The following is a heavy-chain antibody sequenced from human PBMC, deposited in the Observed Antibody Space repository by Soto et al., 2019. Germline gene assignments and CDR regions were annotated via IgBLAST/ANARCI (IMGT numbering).Heavy chain of an antibody. V-gene: IGHV4-39*01. CDR2: IYYSGST. Sequence: SETLSLTSTVSGGSISSSSYYWGWIRQPPGKGLEWIGSIYYSGSTYYNPSLKSRVTISVDTSKNQFSLKLSSVTAADTALYYCARLDYKVVVAATFDYWGQGTLVTSPQ. J-gene: IGHJ4*02. CDR3: ARLDYKVVVAATFDY. CDR1: GGSISSSSYY. D-gene: IGHD2-15*01.